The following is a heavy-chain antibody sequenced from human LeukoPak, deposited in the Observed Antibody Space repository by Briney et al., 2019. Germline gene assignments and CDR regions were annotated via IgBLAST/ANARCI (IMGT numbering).Heavy chain of an antibody. CDR3: ARAAKAPGIAVAGHFDY. D-gene: IGHD6-19*01. Sequence: SETLSLTCTVSGGSISSYYWSWIRQPPGKGLEWIGYIYYSGSTNYNPSLKSRVTISVDTSKNQFSLKLSSVTAADTAVYYCARAAKAPGIAVAGHFDYWGQGTLVTVSS. CDR2: IYYSGST. CDR1: GGSISSYY. V-gene: IGHV4-59*01. J-gene: IGHJ4*02.